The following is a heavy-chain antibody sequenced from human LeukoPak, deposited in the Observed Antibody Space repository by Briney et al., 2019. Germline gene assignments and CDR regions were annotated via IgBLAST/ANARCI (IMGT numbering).Heavy chain of an antibody. CDR3: ARDGYSGSDAL. CDR2: IYHSGST. V-gene: IGHV4-59*01. J-gene: IGHJ4*02. Sequence: SETLSLTCTVSAGSISTYYWSWIRQPPGKGLEWIGYIYHSGSTNYNPSLKSRVTISVDTSQNQFSLKLSSVTAADTAVYYCARDGYSGSDALWGQGTLVTVSS. D-gene: IGHD5-12*01. CDR1: AGSISTYY.